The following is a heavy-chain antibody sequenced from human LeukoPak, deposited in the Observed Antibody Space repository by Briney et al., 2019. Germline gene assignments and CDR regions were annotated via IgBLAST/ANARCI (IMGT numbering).Heavy chain of an antibody. D-gene: IGHD1-1*01. Sequence: GSVKVSCKASGYSFINYYIHWVRQAPGQGLEWMGIINPSGGSTAYAQTFQGRVTMTRDTSTSTVYMELSSLESDDTALYYCARHSLPGTTPFDYWGQGSLVTVSS. CDR1: GYSFINYY. J-gene: IGHJ4*02. V-gene: IGHV1-46*01. CDR3: ARHSLPGTTPFDY. CDR2: INPSGGST.